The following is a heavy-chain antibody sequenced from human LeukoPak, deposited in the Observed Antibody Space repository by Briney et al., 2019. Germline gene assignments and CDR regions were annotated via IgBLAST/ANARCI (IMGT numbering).Heavy chain of an antibody. D-gene: IGHD4-17*01. CDR2: INPNSGGT. V-gene: IGHV1-2*02. J-gene: IGHJ4*02. CDR3: ARDSAAGPPTVTTEDY. Sequence: GASVKLSCKASGYTVTGYYMHWVRQAPGQGLEWMGWINPNSGGTNYAQKFQGRVTMTRDTSISTAYMELSRLRSDDTAVYYCARDSAAGPPTVTTEDYWGQGTLVTVSS. CDR1: GYTVTGYY.